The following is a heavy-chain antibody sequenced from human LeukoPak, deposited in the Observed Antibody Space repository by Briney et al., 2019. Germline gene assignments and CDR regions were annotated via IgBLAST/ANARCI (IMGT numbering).Heavy chain of an antibody. Sequence: SETLSLTCTVSDGSISSYYWSWIRQPPGKGLEWIGSIYYSGSTYYNPSLKSRVTISVDTSKNQFSLKLSSVTAADTAVYYCARKYYDFWSGYYFDYWGQGTLVTVSS. CDR1: DGSISSYY. CDR2: IYYSGST. CDR3: ARKYYDFWSGYYFDY. D-gene: IGHD3-3*01. J-gene: IGHJ4*02. V-gene: IGHV4-59*12.